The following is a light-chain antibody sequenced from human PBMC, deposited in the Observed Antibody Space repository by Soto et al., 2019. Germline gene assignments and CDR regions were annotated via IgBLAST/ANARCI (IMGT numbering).Light chain of an antibody. CDR2: GAS. Sequence: EIVLTQSPGTLSLSPGERGTLSCRSIQSVSSSYLAWYQQKPGQAPRLLIYGASTRATDVPDRFSGSGSGADFTLSISRLEPEDFAVYYCQQYGSSPTRTFGQGTKVDIK. J-gene: IGKJ1*01. CDR1: QSVSSSY. V-gene: IGKV3-20*01. CDR3: QQYGSSPTRT.